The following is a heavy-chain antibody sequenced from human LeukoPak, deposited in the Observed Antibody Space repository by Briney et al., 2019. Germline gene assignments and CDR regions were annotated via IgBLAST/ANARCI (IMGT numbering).Heavy chain of an antibody. J-gene: IGHJ5*02. CDR2: IYPRDSDT. Sequence: GGAPEISCQGSGYSFTSYWIGWERQMPGKGLEWMGIIYPRDSDTRYSPSFQGQVTISADKSISTAYLQWSSLKASDTAMYYCARRYGVSRVTNWFDPWGQGTLVTVSS. CDR3: ARRYGVSRVTNWFDP. CDR1: GYSFTSYW. D-gene: IGHD2-8*01. V-gene: IGHV5-51*01.